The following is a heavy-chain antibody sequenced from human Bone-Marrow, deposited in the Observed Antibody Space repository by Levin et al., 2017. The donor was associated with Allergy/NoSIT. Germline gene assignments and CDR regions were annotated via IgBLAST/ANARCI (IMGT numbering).Heavy chain of an antibody. V-gene: IGHV3-23*01. J-gene: IGHJ4*02. D-gene: IGHD3-3*01. CDR2: IDGSGGST. CDR1: GFTFDTYA. Sequence: GGSLRLSCAASGFTFDTYALNWVRQAPGKGLEWVSIIDGSGGSTHYADSVKGRFTPSRDNSKNTVYLQMSSLRVEDTAVYYGAKSPGRHDFWSGYYPAATVVDYWGQGTLVTVS. CDR3: AKSPGRHDFWSGYYPAATVVDY.